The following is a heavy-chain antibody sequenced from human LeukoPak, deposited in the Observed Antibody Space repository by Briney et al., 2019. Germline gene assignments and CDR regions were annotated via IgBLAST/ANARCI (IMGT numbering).Heavy chain of an antibody. CDR1: GGSFSGYY. CDR3: ARARIGGIVVVPAARDAFDI. J-gene: IGHJ3*02. Sequence: SETLSLTCAAYGGSFSGYYWSWIRQPPGKGLEWIGEINHSGSTNYNPSFKSRVTISVDTSKNQFSLKLSSVTAADTAVYYCARARIGGIVVVPAARDAFDIWGQGTMVTVSS. D-gene: IGHD2-2*01. CDR2: INHSGST. V-gene: IGHV4-34*01.